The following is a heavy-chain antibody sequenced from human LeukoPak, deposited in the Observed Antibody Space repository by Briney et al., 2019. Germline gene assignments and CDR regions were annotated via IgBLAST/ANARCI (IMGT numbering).Heavy chain of an antibody. V-gene: IGHV5-51*01. Sequence: GEYLKISCKGSGYSFTSYWIAWVRQMPGKGLEWMGIIYPGDSDTRYSPSFQGQVTISADKSISTAYLQWSSLKASDTAMYYCARIPVDYYDSSGYSIYFDYWGQGTLVTVSS. CDR3: ARIPVDYYDSSGYSIYFDY. CDR1: GYSFTSYW. J-gene: IGHJ4*02. D-gene: IGHD3-22*01. CDR2: IYPGDSDT.